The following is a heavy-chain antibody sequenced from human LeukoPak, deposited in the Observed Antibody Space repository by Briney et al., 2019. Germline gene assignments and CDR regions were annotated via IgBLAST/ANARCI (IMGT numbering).Heavy chain of an antibody. V-gene: IGHV4-34*01. CDR3: AGLPAYYYDTSGLYFDY. D-gene: IGHD3-22*01. CDR1: GGSFSGYY. J-gene: IGHJ4*02. CDR2: INHSGST. Sequence: SETLSLTCAVYGGSFSGYYWSWIRQPPGKRLEWIGEINHSGSTNYNPSLKSRVTISVDTSKNQFSLNLTSLTAADTAVYYCAGLPAYYYDTSGLYFDYWGQGTLVTVSS.